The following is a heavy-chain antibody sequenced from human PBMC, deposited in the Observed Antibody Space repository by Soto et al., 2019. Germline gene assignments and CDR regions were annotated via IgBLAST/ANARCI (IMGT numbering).Heavy chain of an antibody. Sequence: QVQLQESGPGLVKPSQTLSLTCTVSGGSISSGGYYWSWIRQHPGKGLEWIGYIYYSGSTYYNPSLKSRVTISVDTSKNQCPLKLSSVTAADTAVYYCARDFTDSSGPTLGMHVWRQGTTVTVSS. CDR1: GGSISSGGYY. D-gene: IGHD6-19*01. J-gene: IGHJ6*02. V-gene: IGHV4-31*03. CDR2: IYYSGST. CDR3: ARDFTDSSGPTLGMHV.